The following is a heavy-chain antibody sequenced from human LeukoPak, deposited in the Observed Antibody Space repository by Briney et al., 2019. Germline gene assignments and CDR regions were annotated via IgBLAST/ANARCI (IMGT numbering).Heavy chain of an antibody. CDR2: IYPGDSDT. D-gene: IGHD5-12*01. CDR3: ARRGGTRGYSGYPFDY. V-gene: IGHV5-51*01. Sequence: GESLKISCKGSGYSFTSYWIGWVRQMPGKGLEWMGIIYPGDSDTRYSPSFQGQVTISADKSISTAYLQWSSLKASDTAMYYCARRGGTRGYSGYPFDYWGQGTLVTVSS. J-gene: IGHJ4*02. CDR1: GYSFTSYW.